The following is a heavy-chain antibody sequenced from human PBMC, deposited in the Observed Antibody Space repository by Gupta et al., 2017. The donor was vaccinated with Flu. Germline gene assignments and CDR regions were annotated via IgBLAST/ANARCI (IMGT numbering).Heavy chain of an antibody. D-gene: IGHD6-6*01. V-gene: IGHV3-9*01. CDR2: ISWNSATI. J-gene: IGHJ4*02. CDR3: VKDSLSSSWALFEY. Sequence: PGGGLEWVSSISWNSATIAYADSVKGRFTVSRDNAKNSLHLQMNSLGPEDTALYFCVKDSLSSSWALFEYWGQGTLVTVSS.